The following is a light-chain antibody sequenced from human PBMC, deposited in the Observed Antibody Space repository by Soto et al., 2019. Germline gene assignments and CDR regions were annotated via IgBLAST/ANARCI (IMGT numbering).Light chain of an antibody. CDR3: QVWDSSSDHYVV. Sequence: SYELTQPPSVSVAPGKTARINCGGNNIGSKSVHWYQQKPGQAPVLVIYYDNDRPSGIPERFSGSNSGNTATLTISRVEAGDEADYYCQVWDSSSDHYVVFGGGTKLTVL. CDR2: YDN. J-gene: IGLJ2*01. CDR1: NIGSKS. V-gene: IGLV3-21*04.